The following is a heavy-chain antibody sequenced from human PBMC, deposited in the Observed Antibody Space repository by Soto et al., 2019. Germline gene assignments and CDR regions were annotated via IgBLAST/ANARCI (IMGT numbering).Heavy chain of an antibody. D-gene: IGHD6-19*01. Sequence: QVQLQESGPGLVKPSGPLSLTCAVSGGSISSSNWWSWVRQPPGKGLEWIGEIYHSESTNYNPALTRRVTISVDKFKNPFSLKLSSVTAADTAVYHCARVSLGWDFYWDPGTLVTVS. CDR1: GGSISSSNW. CDR3: ARVSLGWDFY. J-gene: IGHJ4*02. CDR2: IYHSEST. V-gene: IGHV4-4*02.